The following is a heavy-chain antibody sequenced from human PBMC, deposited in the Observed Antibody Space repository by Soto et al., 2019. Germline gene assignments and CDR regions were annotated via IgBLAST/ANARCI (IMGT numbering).Heavy chain of an antibody. CDR1: GGSISSGGYS. D-gene: IGHD1-26*01. J-gene: IGHJ5*02. CDR2: IYHSGST. CDR3: ARDRGGSYWFDP. V-gene: IGHV4-30-2*01. Sequence: SETLSLTCAVSGGSISSGGYSWSWIRQPPGKGLEWIGYIYHSGSTYYNPSLKSRVTISVDRSKNQFSLKLSSVTAADTAVYYCARDRGGSYWFDPWGQGTLVTVSS.